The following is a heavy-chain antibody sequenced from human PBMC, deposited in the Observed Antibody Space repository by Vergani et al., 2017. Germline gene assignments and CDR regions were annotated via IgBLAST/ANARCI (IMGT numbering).Heavy chain of an antibody. V-gene: IGHV3-21*01. D-gene: IGHD1-1*01. CDR3: ARDGRIAGWNLDY. J-gene: IGHJ4*02. Sequence: EVQLVESGGGLVQPGRSLRLSCAASGFTFSSYSMNWVRQAPGKGLEWVSSISSSSSYIYYADSVKGRFTITRDNAKNSLYLQMNSLRAEDTAVYYCARDGRIAGWNLDYWGQGTLVTVSS. CDR1: GFTFSSYS. CDR2: ISSSSSYI.